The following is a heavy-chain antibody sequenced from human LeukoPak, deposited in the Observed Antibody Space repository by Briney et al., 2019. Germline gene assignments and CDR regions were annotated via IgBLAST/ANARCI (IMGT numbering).Heavy chain of an antibody. V-gene: IGHV3-21*01. D-gene: IGHD3-10*01. Sequence: PGGSLRLSCAASGFTLSIYTMNWVRQAPGKGLEWVSSISSSSTYIYYADSVRGRFTISRDNAKNSVYLQVSSLRAEDTAVYYCARDGLGSYDYWGQGTLVTVSS. CDR1: GFTLSIYT. J-gene: IGHJ4*02. CDR2: ISSSSTYI. CDR3: ARDGLGSYDY.